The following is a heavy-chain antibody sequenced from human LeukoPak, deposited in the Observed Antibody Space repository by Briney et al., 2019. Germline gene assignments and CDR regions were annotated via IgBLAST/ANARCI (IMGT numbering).Heavy chain of an antibody. CDR3: ARWVQLWFADWFDP. J-gene: IGHJ5*02. V-gene: IGHV4-4*07. CDR1: GGSISSYY. CDR2: IYTSGST. Sequence: SETLSLTCTVSGGSISSYYWSWIRQPAGKGLEWIGRIYTSGSTNYNPSLKSRVTMSVDTSKNQFSLKLSSVTAADPAVYYCARWVQLWFADWFDPWGQGTLVTVSS. D-gene: IGHD5-18*01.